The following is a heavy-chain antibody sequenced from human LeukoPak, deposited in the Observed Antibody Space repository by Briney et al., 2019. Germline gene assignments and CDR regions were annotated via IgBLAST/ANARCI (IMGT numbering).Heavy chain of an antibody. Sequence: SETLSLTCAVYGGSFSGYYWSWIRQPPGKGLEWIGEINHSGSTNYNPSLKSRVTISVDTSKNQFSLKLSSVTAADTAVYYCARGVRLGSGSYYRSMYYYYYMDVWGKGTTVTVSS. CDR1: GGSFSGYY. V-gene: IGHV4-34*01. CDR2: INHSGST. D-gene: IGHD3-10*01. J-gene: IGHJ6*03. CDR3: ARGVRLGSGSYYRSMYYYYYMDV.